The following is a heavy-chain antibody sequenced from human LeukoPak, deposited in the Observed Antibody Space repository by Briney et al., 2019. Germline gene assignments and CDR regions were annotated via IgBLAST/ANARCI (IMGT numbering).Heavy chain of an antibody. CDR2: ISSNGGST. V-gene: IGHV3-64*01. J-gene: IGHJ5*02. CDR1: GFTFSSYA. CDR3: ARGRSYSSSWFDP. D-gene: IGHD6-13*01. Sequence: PGGSLRLSCAASGFTFSSYAMHWVRQAPGKGLEYVPAISSNGGSTYYANSVKGRFTISRDNSKNTLYLQMGSLRVEDMAVYYCARGRSYSSSWFDPWGQGTLVTVSS.